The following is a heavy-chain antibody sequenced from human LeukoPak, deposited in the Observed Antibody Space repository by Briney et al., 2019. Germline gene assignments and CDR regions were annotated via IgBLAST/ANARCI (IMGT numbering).Heavy chain of an antibody. CDR3: ARGIGPTYYFDSSGYYRRGGPRSSDAFDI. V-gene: IGHV4-34*01. J-gene: IGHJ3*02. CDR2: INHSGST. Sequence: PSETLSLTCAVYGGTFSGYYWSWIRQPPGKGLEWIGEINHSGSTDYNPSLKSRVTISVDTSKNHFSLKLNSVTAADTAVYYCARGIGPTYYFDSSGYYRRGGPRSSDAFDIWGQGTIVTVSS. CDR1: GGTFSGYY. D-gene: IGHD3-22*01.